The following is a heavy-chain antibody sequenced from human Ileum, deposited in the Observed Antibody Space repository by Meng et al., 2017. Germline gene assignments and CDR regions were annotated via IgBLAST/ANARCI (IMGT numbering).Heavy chain of an antibody. CDR3: AKAGGIVVPASKYAFDM. CDR1: GFPFSYYA. Sequence: GEFLKTLCSASGFPFSYYAMTWVRQAPGKGLEWVSAIDGSGGGTYYSGSVKGRFTISRDNYENTLYLQMSSLRAEDTAVYHCAKAGGIVVPASKYAFDMWGHGTLVTVSS. V-gene: IGHV3-23*01. D-gene: IGHD2-21*01. CDR2: IDGSGGGT. J-gene: IGHJ3*02.